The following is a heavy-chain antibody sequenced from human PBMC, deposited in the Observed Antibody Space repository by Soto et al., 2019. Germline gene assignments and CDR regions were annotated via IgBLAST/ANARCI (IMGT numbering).Heavy chain of an antibody. CDR3: AFGRGYSYGLGY. D-gene: IGHD5-18*01. CDR2: IWYDGSNK. J-gene: IGHJ4*02. CDR1: GFTFSSYG. V-gene: IGHV3-33*01. Sequence: QVQLVESGGGVVQPGRSLRLSCAASGFTFSSYGMHWVRQAPGKGLEWVAVIWYDGSNKYYADSVKGRFTISRDNSKNTLYLQMNSLRAEDTAVYYCAFGRGYSYGLGYWGQGTLVTVSS.